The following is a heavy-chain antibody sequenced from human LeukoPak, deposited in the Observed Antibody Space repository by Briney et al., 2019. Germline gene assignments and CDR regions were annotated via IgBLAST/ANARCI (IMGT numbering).Heavy chain of an antibody. J-gene: IGHJ4*02. CDR1: GFTFSSYA. CDR3: AKSYVWGSYRKDY. V-gene: IGHV3-23*01. CDR2: ISGSGGST. D-gene: IGHD3-16*02. Sequence: GGSLRLSCAASGFTFSSYAMSWVRQAPGKGLEWVSAISGSGGSTYYADSVKGRFTISRDNSKNTLYLQMNSLGAEDTAVYYCAKSYVWGSYRKDYWGQGTLVTVSS.